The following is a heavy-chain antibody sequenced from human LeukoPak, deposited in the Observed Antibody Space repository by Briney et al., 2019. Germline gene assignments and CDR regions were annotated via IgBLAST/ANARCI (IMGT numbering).Heavy chain of an antibody. CDR1: GFTFSSYA. CDR3: AKRWDVRYFDY. V-gene: IGHV3-23*01. J-gene: IGHJ4*02. CDR2: ISGSGTT. Sequence: GGSLRLSCAASGFTFSSYAMTWIRQAPGKGLEWASSISGSGTTYYADSVKGRFTISRDNSKNTLYLQMNSLRVEDTAVYYCAKRWDVRYFDYWGQGTLVTVSS. D-gene: IGHD1-26*01.